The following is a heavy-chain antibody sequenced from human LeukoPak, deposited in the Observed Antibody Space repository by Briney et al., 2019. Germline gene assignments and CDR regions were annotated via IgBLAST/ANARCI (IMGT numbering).Heavy chain of an antibody. V-gene: IGHV1-46*01. J-gene: IGHJ4*02. CDR2: INPSGGST. CDR3: ARGHSRGSSWYYFDY. D-gene: IGHD6-13*01. CDR1: GYTFTSYY. Sequence: ASVKVSCKASGYTFTSYYMHWVRQAPGQGLEWMGIINPSGGSTSYAQKFQGRVTMTRDMSTSTVYMELSSLRSEDTAVYYCARGHSRGSSWYYFDYWGQGTLVTVSS.